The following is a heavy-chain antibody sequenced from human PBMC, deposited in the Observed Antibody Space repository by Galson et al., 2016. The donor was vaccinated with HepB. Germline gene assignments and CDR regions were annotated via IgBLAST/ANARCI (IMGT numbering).Heavy chain of an antibody. CDR3: AKDGHPSPIGGSGTFFSYYQYYYVDV. Sequence: SLRLSCAASGFTFSSYVMTWVRQAPGKGLEWVSVISGNGGTTYYADSVKGRFTISRDNSKHTLYLQMNSLRAEDAAIYYCAKDGHPSPIGGSGTFFSYYQYYYVDVWGKGTTVTVSS. J-gene: IGHJ6*03. V-gene: IGHV3-23*01. D-gene: IGHD3-10*01. CDR2: ISGNGGTT. CDR1: GFTFSSYV.